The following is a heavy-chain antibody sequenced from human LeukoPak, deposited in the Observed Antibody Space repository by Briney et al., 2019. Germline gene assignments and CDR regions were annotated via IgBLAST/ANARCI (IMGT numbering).Heavy chain of an antibody. V-gene: IGHV3-33*01. CDR3: ARDRHSNPLYYYYGMDV. Sequence: GGSLRLSCAASGFTFSSYGMHWVRQAPGKGLEWVAVIWYDGSNKYYADSVKGRFTISRDNSKNTLYLQMNSLRAEDTAVYYCARDRHSNPLYYYYGMDVWGQGTTVTVSS. J-gene: IGHJ6*02. D-gene: IGHD4-11*01. CDR1: GFTFSSYG. CDR2: IWYDGSNK.